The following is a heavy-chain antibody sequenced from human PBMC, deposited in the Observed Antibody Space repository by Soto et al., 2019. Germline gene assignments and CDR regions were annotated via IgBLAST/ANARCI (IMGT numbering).Heavy chain of an antibody. J-gene: IGHJ3*02. D-gene: IGHD3-10*01. CDR3: ARGAYGSGNYYTGPADFEI. CDR1: GGTLSDHG. Sequence: QVQLEQSGAEVKKPGSSVKVSCKASGGTLSDHGVAWLRQAPGQGLEWMGGTIPVFNTARYAQKIQGRVTVTADKFTNIAYMELSRLRSDDTAFYFWARGAYGSGNYYTGPADFEIWGQGTMVIVSS. CDR2: TIPVFNTA. V-gene: IGHV1-69*06.